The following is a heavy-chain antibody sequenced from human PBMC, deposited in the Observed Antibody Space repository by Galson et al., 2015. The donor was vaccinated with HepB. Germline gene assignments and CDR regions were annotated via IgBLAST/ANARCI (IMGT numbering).Heavy chain of an antibody. CDR2: MDPNSGNT. J-gene: IGHJ6*03. CDR1: GFSLSTYD. V-gene: IGHV1-8*01. CDR3: ARFPHSSSWDDSYYYMDV. D-gene: IGHD6-13*01. Sequence: SVKVSCKASGFSLSTYDINWVRQATGQGLEWLGWMDPNSGNTGYAQKFQGRITMTRNTSISTAYMELRSLRSEDTAVYYCARFPHSSSWDDSYYYMDVWGQGTLVTVPS.